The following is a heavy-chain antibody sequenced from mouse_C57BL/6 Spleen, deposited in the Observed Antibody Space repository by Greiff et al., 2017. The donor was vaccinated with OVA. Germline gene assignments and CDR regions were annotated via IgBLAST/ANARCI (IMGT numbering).Heavy chain of an antibody. V-gene: IGHV1-62-2*01. D-gene: IGHD1-1*01. CDR1: GYTFTEYT. Sequence: VKLKQSGAELVKPGASVKLSCKASGYTFTEYTIHWVKQRSGQGLEWIGWFYPGSGSIKYNEKFKDKATLTADKSSSTVYMELSRLTSEDSAVYFCARHEDRYYGISRYFDVWGTGTTVTVSS. CDR2: FYPGSGSI. CDR3: ARHEDRYYGISRYFDV. J-gene: IGHJ1*03.